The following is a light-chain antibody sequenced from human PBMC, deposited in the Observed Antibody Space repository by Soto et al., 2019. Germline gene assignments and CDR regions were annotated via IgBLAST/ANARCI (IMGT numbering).Light chain of an antibody. CDR2: EVS. CDR3: TSYTTNTIYV. CDR1: SSDVGGYNY. V-gene: IGLV2-14*01. Sequence: QSALTQPASVSGSPGQSIIISCTGTSSDVGGYNYVSWFQHHPGKAPKLIIYEVSNRPSGVSDRFSGSKSGNTASLTISGLQAEDEADYYCTSYTTNTIYVFGTATKLTVL. J-gene: IGLJ1*01.